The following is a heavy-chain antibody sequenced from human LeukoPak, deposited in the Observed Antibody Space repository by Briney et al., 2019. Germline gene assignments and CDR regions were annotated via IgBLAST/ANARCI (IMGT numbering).Heavy chain of an antibody. CDR3: ASGWFGELLFDY. J-gene: IGHJ4*02. CDR2: FDPEDGET. CDR1: GYTLTELS. Sequence: ASVKVSCKVSGYTLTELSMHWVRQAPGKGLEWMGGFDPEDGETIYAQEFQGRVTMTEDTSTDTAYMELSSLRSEDTAVYYCASGWFGELLFDYWGQGTLVTVSS. D-gene: IGHD3-10*01. V-gene: IGHV1-24*01.